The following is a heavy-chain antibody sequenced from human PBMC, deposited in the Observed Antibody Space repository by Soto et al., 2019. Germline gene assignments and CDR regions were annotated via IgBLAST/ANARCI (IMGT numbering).Heavy chain of an antibody. CDR3: ASIQLWVPWYGMDV. CDR1: GFTFSSYS. CDR2: ISSSSSTI. D-gene: IGHD5-18*01. Sequence: GGSLRLSCAASGFTFSSYSMNWVRQAPGKGLEWVSYISSSSSTIYYADSVKGRFTISRDNSKNTLYLQMNSLRAEDTAVYYCASIQLWVPWYGMDVWGQGTTVTVSS. J-gene: IGHJ6*02. V-gene: IGHV3-48*01.